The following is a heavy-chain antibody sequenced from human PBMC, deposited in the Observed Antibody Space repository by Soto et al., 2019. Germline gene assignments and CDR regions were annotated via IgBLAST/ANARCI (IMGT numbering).Heavy chain of an antibody. CDR3: ASSRYGYIFYDY. CDR2: IYYSGST. Sequence: QVQLQESGPGLVKPSQTLSLTCTVSGGSISSGDYYWSWIRQPPGKGLEWIGYIYYSGSTYYNPSLKSRLTISVDTSTNQFSLRLSSVTAADTAVYYCASSRYGYIFYDYWGQGTLVTVSS. V-gene: IGHV4-30-4*01. CDR1: GGSISSGDYY. D-gene: IGHD5-18*01. J-gene: IGHJ4*02.